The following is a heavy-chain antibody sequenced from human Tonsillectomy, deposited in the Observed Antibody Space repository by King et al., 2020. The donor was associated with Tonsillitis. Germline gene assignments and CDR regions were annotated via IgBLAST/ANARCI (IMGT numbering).Heavy chain of an antibody. D-gene: IGHD3-10*01. V-gene: IGHV3-7*03. CDR3: ARGNYYGSGSYDTPTGSWYFDL. Sequence: QLVQSGGGLVQPGGSLRLSCAASGFTFSYYWMSWVRQAPGKGLEWVANIKQDGSEKYYVDSVKGRFTISRDNAKNSLYLQMNSLRADDTAVYYCARGNYYGSGSYDTPTGSWYFDLWGRGTLVTVSS. CDR1: GFTFSYYW. CDR2: IKQDGSEK. J-gene: IGHJ2*01.